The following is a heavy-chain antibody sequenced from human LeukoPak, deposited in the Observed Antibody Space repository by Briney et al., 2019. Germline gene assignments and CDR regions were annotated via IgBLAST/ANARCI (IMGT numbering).Heavy chain of an antibody. CDR3: AKYCSSTSCYGGRFDY. Sequence: ASVKVSCKASGYIFTSYNMHWVRQAPGQGLEWMGIINPSGGSTNYAQKFQGRVTMTRDTSTSTVSMELSSLRSEDTAVYYCAKYCSSTSCYGGRFDYWGQGTLVTVSS. D-gene: IGHD2-2*01. CDR1: GYIFTSYN. CDR2: INPSGGST. V-gene: IGHV1-46*01. J-gene: IGHJ4*02.